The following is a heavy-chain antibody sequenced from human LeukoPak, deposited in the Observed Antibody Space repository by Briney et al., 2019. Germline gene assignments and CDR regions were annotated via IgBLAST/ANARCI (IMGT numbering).Heavy chain of an antibody. Sequence: GGSLRLSCEASGFXFSSYSINWVRQAPGKGLEWVSSISSSNTYIYYADSVKGRFTISRDNAKNSLYLRMNSLRAEDTAVYYCAREVGSGYSDYWGQGTLVTVSS. CDR1: GFXFSSYS. V-gene: IGHV3-21*01. CDR2: ISSSNTYI. J-gene: IGHJ4*02. D-gene: IGHD3-22*01. CDR3: AREVGSGYSDY.